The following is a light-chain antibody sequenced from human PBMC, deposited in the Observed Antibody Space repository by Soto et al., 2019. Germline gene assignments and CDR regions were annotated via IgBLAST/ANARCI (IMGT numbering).Light chain of an antibody. J-gene: IGKJ1*01. Sequence: DIQMTQSPPTLSASVGDRVTITCRASQSISSWLAWYQQKPGKAPKLLIYKASSLESGVPSRFSGSGSGTEFTLTISSLQPDDFATYYCQQYNNFGTFGQGTKVEMK. CDR3: QQYNNFGT. V-gene: IGKV1-5*03. CDR2: KAS. CDR1: QSISSW.